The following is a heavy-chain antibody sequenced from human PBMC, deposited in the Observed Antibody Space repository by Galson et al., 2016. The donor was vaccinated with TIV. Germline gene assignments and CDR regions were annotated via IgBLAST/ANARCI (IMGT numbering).Heavy chain of an antibody. J-gene: IGHJ4*02. CDR2: MNEDGREK. Sequence: CAASGFTFSTYWMSWVRQAPGKGLEWVATMNEDGREKYYVDLVRGRFTVFRDNANNILHLQMNSLRVEDTAVYFCGRGGAPGTVDYWGQGALVTVSS. CDR1: GFTFSTYW. D-gene: IGHD6-13*01. CDR3: GRGGAPGTVDY. V-gene: IGHV3-7*01.